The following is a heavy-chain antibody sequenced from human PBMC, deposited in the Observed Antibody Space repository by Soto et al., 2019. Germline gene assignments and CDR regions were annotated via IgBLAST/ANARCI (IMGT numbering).Heavy chain of an antibody. J-gene: IGHJ4*02. V-gene: IGHV4-31*03. CDR1: GGSISSGGYY. Sequence: SETLSLTCTVSGGSISSGGYYWSWIRQHPGKGLEWIGYIYYSGSTYYNPSLKSRVTISVDTSKNQFSLKLSSVTAADTAVYYCARSNSDGYNYYYFDYWGRGTLVTVSS. CDR3: ARSNSDGYNYYYFDY. D-gene: IGHD1-1*01. CDR2: IYYSGST.